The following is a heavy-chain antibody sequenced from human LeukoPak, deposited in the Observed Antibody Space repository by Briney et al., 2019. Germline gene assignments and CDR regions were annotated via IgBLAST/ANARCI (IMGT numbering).Heavy chain of an antibody. J-gene: IGHJ5*02. CDR3: ARGLIAVAGTFVWFDP. CDR1: GYTFTSYD. D-gene: IGHD6-19*01. Sequence: ASVEVSCKASGYTFTSYDINWVRQATGQGLEWMGWMNPNSGNTGYAQKFQGRVTMTRNTSISTAYMELSSLRSEDTAVYYCARGLIAVAGTFVWFDPWGQGTLVTVSS. V-gene: IGHV1-8*01. CDR2: MNPNSGNT.